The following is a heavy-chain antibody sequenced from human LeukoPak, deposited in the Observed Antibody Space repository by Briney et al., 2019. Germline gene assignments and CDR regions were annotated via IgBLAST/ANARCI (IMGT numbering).Heavy chain of an antibody. CDR3: VRDAVMSPEVLLTAWDYFDC. J-gene: IGHJ4*02. D-gene: IGHD2-21*01. Sequence: VGSHRVSPVESGYTCRRYESRSGCPAHGKRLKWVSYISGSGRTIDYADSVKGRFTISRDNTKNSVYLQMNSLRAEDTAIYFCVRDAVMSPEVLLTAWDYFDCWGQGTLVTVSS. CDR1: GYTCRRYE. V-gene: IGHV3-48*03. CDR2: ISGSGRTI.